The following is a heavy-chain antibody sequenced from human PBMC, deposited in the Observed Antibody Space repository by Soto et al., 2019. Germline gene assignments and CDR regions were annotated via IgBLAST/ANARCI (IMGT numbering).Heavy chain of an antibody. CDR2: ISSSSTI. J-gene: IGHJ6*02. Sequence: PGGSLRLSCAASGFTFSSYSMNWVRQAPGKGLEWVSYISSSSTIYYADSVKGRFTISRDNAKNSLYLQMNSLRAEDTAVYYCASGEYGDFYYYYYGMDVWGQGTTVTVSS. V-gene: IGHV3-48*01. CDR1: GFTFSSYS. CDR3: ASGEYGDFYYYYYGMDV. D-gene: IGHD4-17*01.